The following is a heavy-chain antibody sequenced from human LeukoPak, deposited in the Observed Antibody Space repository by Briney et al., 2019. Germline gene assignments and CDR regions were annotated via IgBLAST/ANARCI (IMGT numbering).Heavy chain of an antibody. CDR3: ARGHYYDSSGYYVGSY. CDR2: ISSSGSTI. V-gene: IGHV3-48*03. J-gene: IGHJ4*02. Sequence: GGSLRLSCAASGFTFSSYEMNWVRQAPGKGLEWVSYISSSGSTIYYADSVKGRFTISRDNAKNSLYLQMNSLRAEDTAVYYCARGHYYDSSGYYVGSYWGQGTLVTVSS. D-gene: IGHD3-22*01. CDR1: GFTFSSYE.